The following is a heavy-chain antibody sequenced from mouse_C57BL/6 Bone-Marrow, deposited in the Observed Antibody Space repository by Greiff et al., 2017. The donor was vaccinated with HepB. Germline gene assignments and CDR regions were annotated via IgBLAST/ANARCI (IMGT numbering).Heavy chain of an antibody. CDR1: GYTFTSYW. Sequence: QVQLQQPGAELVKPGASVKMSCKASGYTFTSYWITWVKQRPGQGLEWIGDIYPGSGSTNYNEKFKSKATLTVDTSSSTAYMQLSSLTSEDSAVYYCARAGAYGNDEGWYFDVWGTGTTVTVSS. D-gene: IGHD2-2*01. CDR3: ARAGAYGNDEGWYFDV. V-gene: IGHV1-55*01. CDR2: IYPGSGST. J-gene: IGHJ1*03.